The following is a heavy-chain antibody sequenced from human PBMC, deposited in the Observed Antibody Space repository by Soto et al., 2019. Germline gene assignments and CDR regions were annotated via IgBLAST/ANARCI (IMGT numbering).Heavy chain of an antibody. CDR1: GYTFTSYG. CDR3: ASLPGYSGFCWFDY. J-gene: IGHJ4*02. CDR2: ISAYNGNT. V-gene: IGHV1-18*01. Sequence: ASVKVSCKASGYTFTSYGISWVRQAPGQGLEWMGWISAYNGNTNYAQKLQGRVTMTTDTSTSTAYMELRSLRSDDTAVYYCASLPGYSGFCWFDYWGQGTLVTVSS. D-gene: IGHD1-26*01.